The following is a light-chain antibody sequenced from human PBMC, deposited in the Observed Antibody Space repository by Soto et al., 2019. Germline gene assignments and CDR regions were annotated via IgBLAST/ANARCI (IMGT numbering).Light chain of an antibody. CDR3: SSYTSSSIDYV. J-gene: IGLJ1*01. CDR1: SSDDGGYNY. V-gene: IGLV2-14*01. CDR2: EVS. Sequence: QSALTQPASVSGSPGQSITISCNGTSSDDGGYNYVSWYQQHPGKAPKLMIYEVSNRPSGVSNRFSGSKSGNTASLTISGLQAEDEADYYCSSYTSSSIDYVFGTGTKVTVL.